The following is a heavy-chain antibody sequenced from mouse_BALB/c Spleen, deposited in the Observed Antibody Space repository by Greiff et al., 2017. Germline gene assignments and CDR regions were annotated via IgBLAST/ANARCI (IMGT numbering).Heavy chain of an antibody. V-gene: IGHV7-1*02. CDR2: SRNKANDYTT. J-gene: IGHJ3*01. D-gene: IGHD1-1*01. Sequence: EVKLMDSGGGLVQPGGSLRLSCATSGFTFSDFYMEWVRQPPGKRLEWIAASRNKANDYTTEYSASVKGRFIVSRDTSQSILYLQMNALRAEDTAIYYCARDDYYGSTWFAYWGQGTLVTVSA. CDR1: GFTFSDFY. CDR3: ARDDYYGSTWFAY.